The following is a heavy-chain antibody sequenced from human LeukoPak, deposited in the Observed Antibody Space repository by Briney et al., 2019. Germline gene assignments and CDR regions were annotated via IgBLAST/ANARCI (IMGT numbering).Heavy chain of an antibody. V-gene: IGHV3-23*01. CDR1: GFTFSSYA. D-gene: IGHD3-10*01. Sequence: GGSLRLSCAASGFTFSSYAMSWVRQAPGKGLEWVSAISGIGGSTNYADSVKGRFTISRDNSKNTLYLQMNSLRAEDTAVYYCAKGGDYYGSGSYSRYFDYWGQGTLATVSS. CDR3: AKGGDYYGSGSYSRYFDY. CDR2: ISGIGGST. J-gene: IGHJ4*02.